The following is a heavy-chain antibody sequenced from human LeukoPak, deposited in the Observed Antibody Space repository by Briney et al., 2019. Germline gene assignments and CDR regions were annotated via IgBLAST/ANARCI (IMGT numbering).Heavy chain of an antibody. D-gene: IGHD6-6*01. J-gene: IGHJ6*03. Sequence: SGTLSLTCTVYGGSISSYYWGWIRQPAGKGLEWIGRIYTSGSTNYNPSLKSRVTISVDTSKIQFSLKLSSVTAADTAVYYCARRQGYSSSSGYYYYYMDVWGKGTTVTVSS. CDR2: IYTSGST. CDR3: ARRQGYSSSSGYYYYYMDV. CDR1: GGSISSYY. V-gene: IGHV4-4*07.